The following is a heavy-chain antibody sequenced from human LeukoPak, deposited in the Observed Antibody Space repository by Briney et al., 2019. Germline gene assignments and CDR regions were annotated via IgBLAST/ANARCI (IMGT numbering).Heavy chain of an antibody. Sequence: GRSLRLSCAASGFTFSSYAMHWVRQAPGKGLEWVAVISYDGSNKYYADSVKGRFTISRDNSKNTLYLQMNSLRAEDTAVYYCANDEGPYSSGWFYYYYMDVWGKGTTVTVSS. J-gene: IGHJ6*03. CDR3: ANDEGPYSSGWFYYYYMDV. V-gene: IGHV3-30*18. CDR2: ISYDGSNK. D-gene: IGHD6-19*01. CDR1: GFTFSSYA.